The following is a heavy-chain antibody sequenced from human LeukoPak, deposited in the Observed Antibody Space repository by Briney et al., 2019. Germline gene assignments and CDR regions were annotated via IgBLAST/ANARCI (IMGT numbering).Heavy chain of an antibody. Sequence: GGPLRLSCAASGFTFSSYAMSWVRQAPGKGLEWVSAISGSGGSTYYADSVKGRFTISRDNSKNTLYLQMNSLRAEDTAVYYCAKSGGKDGYSNFDYWGQGTLVTVSS. J-gene: IGHJ4*02. CDR2: ISGSGGST. CDR3: AKSGGKDGYSNFDY. D-gene: IGHD5-24*01. V-gene: IGHV3-23*01. CDR1: GFTFSSYA.